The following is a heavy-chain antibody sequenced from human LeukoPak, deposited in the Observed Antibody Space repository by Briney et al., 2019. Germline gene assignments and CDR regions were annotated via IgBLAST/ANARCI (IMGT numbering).Heavy chain of an antibody. V-gene: IGHV4-34*01. Sequence: PSETLSLTCAVYGGSFSGYYWNWIRQPPGKGLEWIGEINDSESTNYIPSLKSRVTISVDTSKNQFSLKLSSVTAADTAVYYCARGSKMLGYNWFDPWGQGTLVTVSS. CDR1: GGSFSGYY. D-gene: IGHD1-26*01. J-gene: IGHJ5*02. CDR3: ARGSKMLGYNWFDP. CDR2: INDSEST.